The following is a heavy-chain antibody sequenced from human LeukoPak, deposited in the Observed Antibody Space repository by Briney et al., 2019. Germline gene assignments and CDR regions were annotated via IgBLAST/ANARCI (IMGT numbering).Heavy chain of an antibody. Sequence: GRSLRLSCAASGFTFDDYAMHWVRQAPGKGLEWVSGISWNSGTIYYADSVKGRFTISRDNAKNSLYLQMNSLRAEDTAVYYCADIYGDLIDYWGQGTLVTVSS. CDR1: GFTFDDYA. CDR2: ISWNSGTI. J-gene: IGHJ4*02. V-gene: IGHV3-9*01. CDR3: ADIYGDLIDY. D-gene: IGHD4-17*01.